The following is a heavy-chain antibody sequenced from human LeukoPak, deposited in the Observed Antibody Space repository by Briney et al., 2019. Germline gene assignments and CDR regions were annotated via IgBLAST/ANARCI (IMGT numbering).Heavy chain of an antibody. V-gene: IGHV3-23*01. CDR2: ISASGDTT. Sequence: PGGSLRPSCAAAGFTFSSAMSWVRQAPGKGLDWVSVISASGDTTYYADSVKGRFTISRDNSKNTLYLQMNSLRAEDTALYYCAKGSSGTYSRIYFDYWGQGTLVTVSS. CDR1: GFTFSSA. CDR3: AKGSSGTYSRIYFDY. J-gene: IGHJ4*02. D-gene: IGHD1-26*01.